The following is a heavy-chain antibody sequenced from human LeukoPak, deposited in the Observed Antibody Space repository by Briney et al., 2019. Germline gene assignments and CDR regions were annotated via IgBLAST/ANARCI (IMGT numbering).Heavy chain of an antibody. CDR3: VRHDFWSGFKGGDY. J-gene: IGHJ4*02. CDR1: GFTFSSYA. D-gene: IGHD3-3*01. CDR2: INANGGST. V-gene: IGHV3-20*04. Sequence: GGSLRLSCAASGFTFSSYAMSWVRQAPGKGLEWVSSINANGGSTAYADSVRGRFTISRDNAKNSLYLQMNNLRAEDTAFYYCVRHDFWSGFKGGDYWGQGTLVTVSS.